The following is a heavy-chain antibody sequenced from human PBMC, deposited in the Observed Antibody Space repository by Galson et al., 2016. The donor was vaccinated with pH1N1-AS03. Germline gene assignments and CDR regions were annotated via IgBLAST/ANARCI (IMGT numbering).Heavy chain of an antibody. CDR1: GYAFTAYY. V-gene: IGHV1-2*02. Sequence: SVKVSCKASGYAFTAYYIHWVRQAPGQGLEWMGFVNTKTGVTIYAQKFKGRVTMTRDTSISTAYMELRGLGSDDPAFYYCARVEGIASTTGDWGQGSLITVSS. CDR3: ARVEGIASTTGD. CDR2: VNTKTGVT. J-gene: IGHJ4*02. D-gene: IGHD6-13*01.